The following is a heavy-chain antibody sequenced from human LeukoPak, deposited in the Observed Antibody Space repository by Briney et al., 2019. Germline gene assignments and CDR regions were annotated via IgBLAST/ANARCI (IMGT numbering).Heavy chain of an antibody. CDR2: ISSSSSYI. CDR3: AWGYDYYYGMDV. Sequence: PGGSLRLSCAASGFTFSSYSMNWVRQAPGKGLEWVSSISSSSSYIYYADSVKGRFTISRDNAKNSLYLQMNSLRAEDTAVYYCAWGYDYYYGMDVWGQGTTVTVSS. J-gene: IGHJ6*02. D-gene: IGHD5-12*01. CDR1: GFTFSSYS. V-gene: IGHV3-21*01.